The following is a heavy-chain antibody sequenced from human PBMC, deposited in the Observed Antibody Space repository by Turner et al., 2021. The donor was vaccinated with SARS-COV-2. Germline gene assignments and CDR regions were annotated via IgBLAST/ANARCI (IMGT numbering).Heavy chain of an antibody. J-gene: IGHJ3*02. D-gene: IGHD3-9*01. Sequence: QVQLVESWVGVVQPGRSLRLSCASSGFTFSSYGMHWVRQAPGKGLEWVAGISSDGSNKYYADSVKGRFTISRDNSKNTLYLQMNSLRAEDTAVYYCAKPLYDILTGYYGEDAFDIWGQGTMVTVSS. V-gene: IGHV3-30*18. CDR1: GFTFSSYG. CDR2: ISSDGSNK. CDR3: AKPLYDILTGYYGEDAFDI.